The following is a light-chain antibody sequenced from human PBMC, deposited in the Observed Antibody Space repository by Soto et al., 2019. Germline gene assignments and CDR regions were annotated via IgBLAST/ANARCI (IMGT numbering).Light chain of an antibody. V-gene: IGKV1-39*01. CDR3: QESYSAPYT. CDR1: QNINRF. J-gene: IGKJ2*01. CDR2: AAS. Sequence: DIQMTQSPSSLSASVGDKVTVTCRANQNINRFLQWYQQKAGKAPKLLFYAASSLQSAVPSRFSGSGSGTDFSLTSSRLPPEDFATYYCQESYSAPYTFGQRNKLDSK.